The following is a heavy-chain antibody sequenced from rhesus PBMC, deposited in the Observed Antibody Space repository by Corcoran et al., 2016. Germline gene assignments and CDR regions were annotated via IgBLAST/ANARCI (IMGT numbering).Heavy chain of an antibody. V-gene: IGHV4-160*01. D-gene: IGHD3-28*01. Sequence: QVQPQESGPGPVKPSDTLSPTCAGPGGPLRREYWRSVRPAPGEGREWIGGIYGSGGSTSYNPSLKSRVTISTGTSKNQFSLKLSSVTAADTAVYYCARAPNYDGSGYFDYWGQGVLVTVSS. J-gene: IGHJ4*01. CDR3: ARAPNYDGSGYFDY. CDR1: GGPLRREY. CDR2: IYGSGGST.